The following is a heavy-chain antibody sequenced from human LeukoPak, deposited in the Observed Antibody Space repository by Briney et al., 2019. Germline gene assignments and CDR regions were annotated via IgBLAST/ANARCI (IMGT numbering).Heavy chain of an antibody. CDR3: TRGRYQLLGPNDS. CDR1: GFTLSDYG. Sequence: GGSLRLSCVASGFTLSDYGMSWARQAPGKGLEWISYITTNSVMFYADSVEGRFAISRDNDQNSVYLQMSVLRADDTAVYYCTRGRYQLLGPNDSWGQGALVTVSS. V-gene: IGHV3-69-1*01. CDR2: ITTNSVM. J-gene: IGHJ5*01. D-gene: IGHD2-2*01.